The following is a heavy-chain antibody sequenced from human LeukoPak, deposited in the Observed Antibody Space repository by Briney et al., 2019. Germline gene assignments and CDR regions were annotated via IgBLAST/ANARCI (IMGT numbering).Heavy chain of an antibody. V-gene: IGHV4-30-4*01. CDR1: GGSISSGDYY. Sequence: KTSETLSLTCTVSGGSISSGDYYWSWIRQPPGKGLEWIGYIYYSGSTYYNPSLKSRVTISVDTSKNQFSLKLSSVTAADTAVYYCARARRGVYYDILTSSYSLDYWGQGTLVTVSS. J-gene: IGHJ4*02. CDR3: ARARRGVYYDILTSSYSLDY. D-gene: IGHD3-9*01. CDR2: IYYSGST.